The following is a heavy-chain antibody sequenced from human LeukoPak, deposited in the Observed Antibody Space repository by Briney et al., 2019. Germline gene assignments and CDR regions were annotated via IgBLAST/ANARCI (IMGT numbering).Heavy chain of an antibody. V-gene: IGHV1-46*01. D-gene: IGHD6-13*01. CDR3: ARDGSSRSSWYDA. J-gene: IGHJ5*02. CDR1: GYTFTSYY. CDR2: INPSGGST. Sequence: ASVKVSCKASGYTFTSYYLHWVRQAPGQGLEWMGIINPSGGSTTHAQKFQGRVTMTRDTSTSTVYMELSSLRSEDTAVYYCARDGSSRSSWYDAWGQGTLVTVSS.